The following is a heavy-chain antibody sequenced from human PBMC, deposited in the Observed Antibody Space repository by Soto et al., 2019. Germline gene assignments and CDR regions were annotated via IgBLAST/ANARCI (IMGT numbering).Heavy chain of an antibody. CDR3: ARGSSMVKGLFDY. CDR1: GGSFSGYY. CDR2: INHSGST. D-gene: IGHD2-21*01. Sequence: QVQLQQWGAGLLKPSETLSLTCAVYGGSFSGYYWSWIRQPPGKGLEWIGEINHSGSTNYNPSLKSRVTISVDTSKNQFSLKLSSVTAADTAVYYCARGSSMVKGLFDYWGQGTLVTVSS. V-gene: IGHV4-34*01. J-gene: IGHJ4*02.